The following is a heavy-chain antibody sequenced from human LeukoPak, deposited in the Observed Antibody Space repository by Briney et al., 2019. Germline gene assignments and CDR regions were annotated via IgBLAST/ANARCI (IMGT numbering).Heavy chain of an antibody. CDR1: GGPISSYS. Sequence: SETLSLTCTVSGGPISSYSWSWIRQPPGKGLEWIGYIYTSGSTNYNPSLKSRVTISVDTSKNQFSLKLSSVTAADTAVYYCARRLGYFDYWGQGTLVTVSS. V-gene: IGHV4-4*09. CDR3: ARRLGYFDY. J-gene: IGHJ4*02. CDR2: IYTSGST.